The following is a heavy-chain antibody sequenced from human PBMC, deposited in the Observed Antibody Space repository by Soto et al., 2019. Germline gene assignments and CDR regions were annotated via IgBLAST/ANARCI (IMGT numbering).Heavy chain of an antibody. CDR2: IKQDGSEK. V-gene: IGHV3-7*04. Sequence: GGSLRLSCAASGFTFSSDWMSWVRHAPGKGLEWVANIKQDGSEKYYVDSVKGRFSISRDNANNSLYLQMNILIAEDTVVYYFAREWFRAVMGYYGMDVWGQGTTVTVSS. CDR1: GFTFSSDW. CDR3: AREWFRAVMGYYGMDV. J-gene: IGHJ6*02. D-gene: IGHD3-16*01.